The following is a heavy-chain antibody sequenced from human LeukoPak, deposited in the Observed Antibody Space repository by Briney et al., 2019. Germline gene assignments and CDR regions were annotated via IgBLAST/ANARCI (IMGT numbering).Heavy chain of an antibody. V-gene: IGHV3-23*01. CDR2: INDPSTT. Sequence: RGSLRLSCAASGFAFNIHAMSWVRQAPGKGLEWVSTINDPSTTYYADSVKGRFTISRDDSKNTLFLQMNGVRADDTAQYYCAKDALSGNSIYDPFDIWGQGTMVTVSS. CDR1: GFAFNIHA. J-gene: IGHJ3*02. D-gene: IGHD1-7*01. CDR3: AKDALSGNSIYDPFDI.